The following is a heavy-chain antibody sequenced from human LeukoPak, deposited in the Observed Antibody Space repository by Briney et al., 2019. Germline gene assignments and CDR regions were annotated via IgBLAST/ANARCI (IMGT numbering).Heavy chain of an antibody. Sequence: GASVKVSCKASGYTFTDYYMHGVRQAPGQELEGMGWINPNSGGTNYAQKFQGRVTMTRDTSISTAYMELSRLRSDDTAVYYCARDRVGGTMVRGVIITRGNWFDPWGQGTLVTVSS. V-gene: IGHV1-2*02. CDR1: GYTFTDYY. J-gene: IGHJ5*02. CDR2: INPNSGGT. CDR3: ARDRVGGTMVRGVIITRGNWFDP. D-gene: IGHD3-10*01.